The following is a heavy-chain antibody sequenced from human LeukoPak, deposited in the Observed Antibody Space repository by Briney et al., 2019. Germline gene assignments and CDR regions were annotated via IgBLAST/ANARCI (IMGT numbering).Heavy chain of an antibody. D-gene: IGHD6-6*01. CDR2: INPSGGST. Sequence: ASVKVSCKASGYTFTSYYMHWVRQAPGQGLEWMGIINPSGGSTSYAQKFQGRVTMTTDTSTSTAYMELRSLRSDDTAVYYCARDGSIAARLARDYWGQGTLVTVSS. CDR3: ARDGSIAARLARDY. CDR1: GYTFTSYY. V-gene: IGHV1-46*01. J-gene: IGHJ4*02.